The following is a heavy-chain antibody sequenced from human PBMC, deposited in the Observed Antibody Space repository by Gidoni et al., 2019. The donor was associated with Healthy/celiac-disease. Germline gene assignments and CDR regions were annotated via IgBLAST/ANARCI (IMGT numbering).Heavy chain of an antibody. D-gene: IGHD3-22*01. CDR1: GFTFSSYA. CDR3: AKDGWLPS. Sequence: EVQLLASGGGLVQPGGSLRLSCAASGFTFSSYAMCWVRQAPGKGLEGVSAISGSGGSTYYSDSVKGRFTISRDNSKNSLYLQMNSLRAEDTAVYYCAKDGWLPSWGQGTLVTVSS. CDR2: ISGSGGST. J-gene: IGHJ4*02. V-gene: IGHV3-23*01.